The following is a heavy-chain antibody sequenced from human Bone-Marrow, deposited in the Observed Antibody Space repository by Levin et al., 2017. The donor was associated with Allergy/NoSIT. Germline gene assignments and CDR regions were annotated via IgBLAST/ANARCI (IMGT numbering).Heavy chain of an antibody. CDR2: ISYSGSFT. CDR3: TRGDSSGLTDY. Sequence: GGSLRLSCAASGFTFSDSYMSWVRQAPGKGLEWVSYISYSGSFTNYADSVKGRFIISRDNAKNSLYLQMNSLRAEDTAVYFCTRGDSSGLTDYWGQGTLVTVSS. D-gene: IGHD6-19*01. V-gene: IGHV3-11*05. CDR1: GFTFSDSY. J-gene: IGHJ4*02.